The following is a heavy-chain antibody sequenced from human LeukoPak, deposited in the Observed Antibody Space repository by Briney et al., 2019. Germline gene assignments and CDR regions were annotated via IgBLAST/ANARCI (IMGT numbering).Heavy chain of an antibody. Sequence: SETLSLTCTVSGGSISSYYWSWIRQPPGKGLEWIGYIYYSGSTNYNPSLKSRVTISVDTSKNQFSLKLGSVTAADTAVYYCARLSRGYSGYDPYRADYWGQGTLVTVSS. CDR1: GGSISSYY. D-gene: IGHD5-12*01. CDR2: IYYSGST. J-gene: IGHJ4*02. V-gene: IGHV4-59*08. CDR3: ARLSRGYSGYDPYRADY.